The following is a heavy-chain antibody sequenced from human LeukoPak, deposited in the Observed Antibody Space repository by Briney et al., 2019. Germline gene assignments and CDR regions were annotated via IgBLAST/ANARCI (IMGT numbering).Heavy chain of an antibody. J-gene: IGHJ4*02. CDR3: ARSHDYVWGSYPDY. Sequence: NPSGTLSLTCAVSGGSISSSNWWSWVRQPPGKGLEWIGEIYHSGSTKYNPSLKSRVTMSVDQSKNQFSLKLNSVTAADTAVYYCARSHDYVWGSYPDYWGQGTLVTVS. V-gene: IGHV4-4*02. CDR1: GGSISSSNW. CDR2: IYHSGST. D-gene: IGHD3-16*02.